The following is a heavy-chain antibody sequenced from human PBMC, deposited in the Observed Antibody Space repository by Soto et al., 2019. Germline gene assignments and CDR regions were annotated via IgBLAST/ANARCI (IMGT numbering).Heavy chain of an antibody. CDR3: AREAAVAGLAEYFQH. CDR1: GYIFSGYG. Sequence: GASVKVSCKASGYIFSGYGINWVRHVPGQGLEWMGWISAYNGNKNYAQKFQGRVTMTTDTSTSTAYMEVRSLRSDDTAVYYCAREAAVAGLAEYFQHWGQGTLVTVSS. V-gene: IGHV1-18*01. CDR2: ISAYNGNK. J-gene: IGHJ1*01. D-gene: IGHD6-19*01.